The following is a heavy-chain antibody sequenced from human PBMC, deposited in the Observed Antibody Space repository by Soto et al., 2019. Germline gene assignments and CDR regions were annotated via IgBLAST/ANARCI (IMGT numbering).Heavy chain of an antibody. Sequence: GGSLRLSCAASGFSFSISPMHWVRQAPGKGPEWVALISYDGTNKFYADSVKGRYTISRDNSKSTLYLQVDSLRPEDAAVYYCARDPKTSGGQHWAFNYFDSWGQGTLVTVSS. V-gene: IGHV3-30-3*01. D-gene: IGHD7-27*01. CDR3: ARDPKTSGGQHWAFNYFDS. CDR2: ISYDGTNK. J-gene: IGHJ4*02. CDR1: GFSFSISP.